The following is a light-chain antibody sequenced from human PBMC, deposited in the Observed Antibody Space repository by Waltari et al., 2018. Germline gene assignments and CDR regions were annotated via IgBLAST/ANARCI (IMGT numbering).Light chain of an antibody. V-gene: IGLV2-14*03. J-gene: IGLJ3*02. Sequence: QSALTQPASVSGSPGQSITISCIGISSDVGVYNYFSWYQQHAGKAPALLIYDVSNRTSGVSKRAAGSKSGSTASLTIAGFQAEDEADYYCSSSTGTTWVCGGGTKVSVL. CDR2: DVS. CDR1: SSDVGVYNY. CDR3: SSSTGTTWV.